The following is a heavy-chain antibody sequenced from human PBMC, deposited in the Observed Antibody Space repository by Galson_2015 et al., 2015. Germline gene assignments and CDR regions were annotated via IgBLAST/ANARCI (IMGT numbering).Heavy chain of an antibody. J-gene: IGHJ3*02. CDR2: ISSSGSTI. Sequence: SLRLSCAASGFTFSSYAMHWVRQAPGKGLEWVSYISSSGSTIYYADSVKGRFTISRDNAKNSLYLQMNSLRAEDTAVYYCARDQEPGRYCSGGSCYSAAFDIWGQGTMVTVSS. CDR3: ARDQEPGRYCSGGSCYSAAFDI. CDR1: GFTFSSYA. D-gene: IGHD2-15*01. V-gene: IGHV3-48*03.